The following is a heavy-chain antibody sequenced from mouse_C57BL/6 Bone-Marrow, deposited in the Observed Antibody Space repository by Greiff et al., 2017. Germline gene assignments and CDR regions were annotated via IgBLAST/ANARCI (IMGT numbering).Heavy chain of an antibody. J-gene: IGHJ4*01. D-gene: IGHD3-2*02. CDR3: VLRGGSSGLFYAMDY. Sequence: VQLKQSGPELVKPGASVKISCKASGYSFTDYNMNWVKQSNGKSLEWIGVINPNYGTTSYNQKFKGKATLTVDQSSSTAYMQLNSLTSEDSAVYYCVLRGGSSGLFYAMDYWGQGTSVTVSS. CDR2: INPNYGTT. V-gene: IGHV1-39*01. CDR1: GYSFTDYN.